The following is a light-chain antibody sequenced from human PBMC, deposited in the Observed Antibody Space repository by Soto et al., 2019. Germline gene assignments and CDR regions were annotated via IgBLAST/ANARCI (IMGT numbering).Light chain of an antibody. V-gene: IGKV1-39*01. Sequence: DIQMTQSPSSLSASFGDKVTITCRASQYMGTYLNWYQQKQGKAPTVLIYAASTLQSGVPSRFSGSGSGTDFALTISSLQPEDFATYYCQQSYIDSTFGPGTKLEIK. CDR3: QQSYIDST. J-gene: IGKJ2*01. CDR2: AAS. CDR1: QYMGTY.